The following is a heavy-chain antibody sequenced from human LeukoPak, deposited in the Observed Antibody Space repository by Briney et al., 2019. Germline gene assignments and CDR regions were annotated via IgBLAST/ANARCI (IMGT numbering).Heavy chain of an antibody. CDR2: ISWNSGSI. D-gene: IGHD6-19*01. V-gene: IGHV3-9*01. Sequence: AGGSLRLSCAASGFTFDDYAMHWVRHAPGKGLEWVSGISWNSGSIGYADSVKGRFTISRDNAKNSLYLQMNSLRAEDTALYYCAKDSGYSSGGTLHYFDYWGQGTLVTVSS. CDR3: AKDSGYSSGGTLHYFDY. J-gene: IGHJ4*02. CDR1: GFTFDDYA.